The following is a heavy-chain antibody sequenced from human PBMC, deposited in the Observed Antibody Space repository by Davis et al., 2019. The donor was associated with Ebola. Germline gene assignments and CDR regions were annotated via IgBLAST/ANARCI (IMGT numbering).Heavy chain of an antibody. V-gene: IGHV4-34*01. Sequence: SETLSLTCTVSGGSISSYYWSWIRQPPGKGLEWIGEINHSGSTNYNPSLKSRVTISVDTSKNQFSLKLSSVTAADTAVYYCARVGGIVVVVAATHYYYGMDVWGQGTTVTVSS. CDR1: GGSISSYY. CDR2: INHSGST. J-gene: IGHJ6*02. D-gene: IGHD2-15*01. CDR3: ARVGGIVVVVAATHYYYGMDV.